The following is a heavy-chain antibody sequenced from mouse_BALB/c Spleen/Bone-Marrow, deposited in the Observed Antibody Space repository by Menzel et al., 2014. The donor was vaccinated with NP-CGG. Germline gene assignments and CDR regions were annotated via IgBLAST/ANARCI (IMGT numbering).Heavy chain of an antibody. CDR2: ITNGGNYT. J-gene: IGHJ2*01. D-gene: IGHD2-2*01. Sequence: VQLKESGGGLVKPGGSLKLSCTASGFSFNSYGMSWVRQTPEKRLEWVATITNGGNYTYYPDSVKGRFTFSRDNVKNNLYLQMRSLRSEDTALYYCVRNYYGYDGYFDYWGQGTTLTVSS. CDR1: GFSFNSYG. V-gene: IGHV5-9-2*01. CDR3: VRNYYGYDGYFDY.